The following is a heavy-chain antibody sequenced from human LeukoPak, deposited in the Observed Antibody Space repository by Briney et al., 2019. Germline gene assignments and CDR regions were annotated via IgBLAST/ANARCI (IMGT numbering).Heavy chain of an antibody. J-gene: IGHJ6*04. CDR2: ISASASST. V-gene: IGHV3-23*01. Sequence: GGSLRVSCAASAFTFSSYAMSWVRQAPGKGLEWVSTISASASSTYYVDSVRGRFTISRDNAKNSLYLQMNSLRAEDTAVYYCAELGITMIGGVWGKGTTVTISS. D-gene: IGHD3-10*02. CDR1: AFTFSSYA. CDR3: AELGITMIGGV.